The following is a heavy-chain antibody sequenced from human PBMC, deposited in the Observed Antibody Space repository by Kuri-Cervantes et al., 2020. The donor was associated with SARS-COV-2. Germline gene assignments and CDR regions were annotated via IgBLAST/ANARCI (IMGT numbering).Heavy chain of an antibody. CDR3: AKDEHYDSRTELLFDY. V-gene: IGHV3-66*01. CDR2: IYSGGST. Sequence: GESLKISCAASGFTVSSNYMSWVRQAPGKGLEWVSVIYSGGSTYYADSVKGRFTISRDNSKNTLYLQMNSLRAEDTAVYYCAKDEHYDSRTELLFDYWGQGTLVTVSS. J-gene: IGHJ4*02. D-gene: IGHD3-22*01. CDR1: GFTVSSNY.